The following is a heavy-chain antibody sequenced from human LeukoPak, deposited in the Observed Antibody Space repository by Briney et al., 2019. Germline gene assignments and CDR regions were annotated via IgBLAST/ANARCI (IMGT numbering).Heavy chain of an antibody. CDR3: AWPSSGWYDWYAFDI. CDR1: GFTFSSYA. Sequence: GGSLRLSCAASGFTFSSYAMHWVRQAPGKGLEWVAVISYDGSNKYYADSVKGRFTISRDNSKNMLYLQMNSLRAEDTAVYYCAWPSSGWYDWYAFDIWGQGTMVTVSS. J-gene: IGHJ3*02. D-gene: IGHD6-19*01. V-gene: IGHV3-30*04. CDR2: ISYDGSNK.